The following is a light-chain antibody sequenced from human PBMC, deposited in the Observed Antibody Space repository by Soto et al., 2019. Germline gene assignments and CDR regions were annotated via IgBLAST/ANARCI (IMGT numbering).Light chain of an antibody. CDR3: QQYGSSPKT. CDR1: QTISINY. V-gene: IGKV3-20*01. Sequence: EIVLTQSPGTLSLSPGERATLSCRPSQTISINYLAWYQQKPGQAPRLLIYGASSRATGIPDRFSGSGSGTDFTLTISRLEPEDFAVYYCQQYGSSPKTFGQGTRLEIK. CDR2: GAS. J-gene: IGKJ5*01.